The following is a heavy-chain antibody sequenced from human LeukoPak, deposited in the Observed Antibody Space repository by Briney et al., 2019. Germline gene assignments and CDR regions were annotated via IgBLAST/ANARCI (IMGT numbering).Heavy chain of an antibody. V-gene: IGHV3-74*01. D-gene: IGHD2-15*01. J-gene: IGHJ4*02. CDR1: ALSFSSSW. CDR3: AREYWGYDY. Sequence: QPGGSLRLACAAAALSFSSSWMQWARQARGKGLVWVSRVNSDGRGTSYADSVKGRFTISRDNAKNTLYLQMNSLRAEDTAVYYCAREYWGYDYWGQGTLVTVSS. CDR2: VNSDGRGT.